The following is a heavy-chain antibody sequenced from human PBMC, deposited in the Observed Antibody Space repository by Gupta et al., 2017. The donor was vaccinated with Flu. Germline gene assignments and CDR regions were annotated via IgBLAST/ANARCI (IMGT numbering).Heavy chain of an antibody. Sequence: EVQLVESGGCFLQAGGPLKLSCSASVFTFRSHWMHWVRQAPGKGLVWVSRISDDGGATTYADVVKGRFTNSRDNAKNTLYLQLTSVRAEDTAVYFCAKSNVGSHDAFDLWGQGTLVTVSA. J-gene: IGHJ3*01. CDR2: ISDDGGAT. D-gene: IGHD1-26*01. V-gene: IGHV3-74*03. CDR1: VFTFRSHW. CDR3: AKSNVGSHDAFDL.